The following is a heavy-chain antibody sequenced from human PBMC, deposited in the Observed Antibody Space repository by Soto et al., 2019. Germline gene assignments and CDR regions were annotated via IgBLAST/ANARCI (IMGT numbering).Heavy chain of an antibody. Sequence: SETLSLTCTVSGGSISSGGYYWSWIRQHPGKGLEWIGYIYYSGSTYYNPSLKSRVTISVDTSKNQFSLKLSSVTAADTAVYYCAHSGYDPYYFDYWGQGTLVTVSS. V-gene: IGHV4-31*03. CDR3: AHSGYDPYYFDY. CDR1: GGSISSGGYY. J-gene: IGHJ4*02. CDR2: IYYSGST. D-gene: IGHD5-12*01.